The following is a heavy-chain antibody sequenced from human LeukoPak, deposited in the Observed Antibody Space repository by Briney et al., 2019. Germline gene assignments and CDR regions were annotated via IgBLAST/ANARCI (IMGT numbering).Heavy chain of an antibody. V-gene: IGHV3-74*01. D-gene: IGHD2-2*02. CDR2: INSDGSST. CDR3: ARDLWAVPAAILYNWFDP. CDR1: GFTFSSYW. J-gene: IGHJ5*02. Sequence: PGGSLRLSCAASGFTFSSYWMHWVRQAPGKGLVWVSRINSDGSSTSYADSVKGRFTISRDNAKDTLYLQMNSLRAEETAVYYCARDLWAVPAAILYNWFDPWGQGTLVTVSS.